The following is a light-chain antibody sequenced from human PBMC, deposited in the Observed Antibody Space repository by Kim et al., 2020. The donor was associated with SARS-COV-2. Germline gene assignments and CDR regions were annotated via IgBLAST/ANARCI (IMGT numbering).Light chain of an antibody. CDR1: KLGDNY. J-gene: IGLJ2*01. CDR2: QDS. V-gene: IGLV3-1*01. CDR3: QAWDSSAIVV. Sequence: SPGQTASISCCEDKLGDNYACWYQQKPGQSAVLVIYQDSQRPSGIPERFSGSNAGNTATMTISGNQAMDEADYYCQAWDSSAIVVFGGGTQLTVL.